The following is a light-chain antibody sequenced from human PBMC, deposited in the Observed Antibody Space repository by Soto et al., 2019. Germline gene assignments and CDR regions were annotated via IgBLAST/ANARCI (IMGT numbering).Light chain of an antibody. CDR2: DAS. CDR1: QSVRSN. CDR3: QQYGRSPTT. J-gene: IGKJ1*01. Sequence: EIVMTQSPATLSVSPGEGVTLSCRAGQSVRSNLAWYQQKPGQAPRLLIYDASNRATGIPDRFSGGGSGTDFTLTISRLEPEDFAVYYCQQYGRSPTTFGQGTKVDIK. V-gene: IGKV3-20*01.